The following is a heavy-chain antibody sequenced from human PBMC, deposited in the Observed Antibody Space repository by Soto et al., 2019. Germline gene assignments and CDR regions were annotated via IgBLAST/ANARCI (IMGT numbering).Heavy chain of an antibody. CDR2: ISYDGSNK. CDR1: GFTFSSYG. CDR3: AKDQEMATITSYFDY. V-gene: IGHV3-30*18. D-gene: IGHD5-12*01. Sequence: GGSLRLSCAASGFTFSSYGMHWVRQAPGKGLEWVAVISYDGSNKYYADSVKGRFTISRDNSKNTLYLQMNSLRAEDTAVYYCAKDQEMATITSYFDYWGQGTLVTVSS. J-gene: IGHJ4*02.